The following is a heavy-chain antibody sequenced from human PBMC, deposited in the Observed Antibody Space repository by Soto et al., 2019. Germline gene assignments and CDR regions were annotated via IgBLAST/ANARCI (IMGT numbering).Heavy chain of an antibody. J-gene: IGHJ4*02. V-gene: IGHV1-2*04. D-gene: IGHD6-13*01. CDR2: INPNSGGT. CDR1: GYTFTGYY. CDR3: AIVIAAAGPYYFDY. Sequence: ASVKVSCKASGYTFTGYYMHWVRQAPGQGLEWMGWINPNSGGTNYAQKFQGWVTMTRDTSISTAYMELSRLRSDDTAVYYCAIVIAAAGPYYFDYWGRGTLVTVSS.